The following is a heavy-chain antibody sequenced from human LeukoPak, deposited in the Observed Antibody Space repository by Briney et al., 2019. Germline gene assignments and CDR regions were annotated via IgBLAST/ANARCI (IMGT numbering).Heavy chain of an antibody. CDR1: GGTFSSYA. D-gene: IGHD3-22*01. Sequence: SVKVSCKASGGTFSSYAISWARQAPGQGLEWMGGIIPIFGTANYAQKFQGRVTITADESTSTAYMELSSLRSEDTAVYYCATNSEYYYDSSAYFQHWGQGTLVTVSS. J-gene: IGHJ1*01. V-gene: IGHV1-69*13. CDR3: ATNSEYYYDSSAYFQH. CDR2: IIPIFGTA.